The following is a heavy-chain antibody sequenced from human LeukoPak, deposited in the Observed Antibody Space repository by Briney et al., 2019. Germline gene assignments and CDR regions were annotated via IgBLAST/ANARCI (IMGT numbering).Heavy chain of an antibody. J-gene: IGHJ4*02. CDR3: ASVSVWELATHTGGSFDY. D-gene: IGHD1-26*01. V-gene: IGHV4-30-4*01. Sequence: PWETLSLTSTVSGGLISRIEYYWGWVRQSPVKGLEWLGHIYHTGTTLYSPHLNNRLTVSVDSSKNQFSLTLNSVTAADTAVYYCASVSVWELATHTGGSFDYWGRGILVTVSS. CDR2: IYHTGTT. CDR1: GGLISRIEYY.